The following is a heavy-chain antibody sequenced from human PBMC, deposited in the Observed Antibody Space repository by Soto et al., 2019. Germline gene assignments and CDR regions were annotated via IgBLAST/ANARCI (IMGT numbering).Heavy chain of an antibody. CDR3: ATTVVNSGRYYFDY. CDR2: INPSGGST. CDR1: GYTFTSYY. J-gene: IGHJ4*02. D-gene: IGHD4-17*01. Sequence: QVQLVQSGAEVKKPGASVKVSCKASGYTFTSYYMHWVRQAPGQGREWMGIINPSGGSTSYAQKFQGRVTMTTATSTSSVYMELSSLRSEDTAVYYCATTVVNSGRYYFDYWGQGTLVTVSS. V-gene: IGHV1-46*03.